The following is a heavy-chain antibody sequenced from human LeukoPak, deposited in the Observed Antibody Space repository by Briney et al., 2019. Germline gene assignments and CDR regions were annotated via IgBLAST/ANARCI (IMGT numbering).Heavy chain of an antibody. CDR1: GFTVSSNY. J-gene: IGHJ4*02. CDR3: AKDHTQYPQCFDY. Sequence: GGSLRLSCAASGFTVSSNYMSWVRQAPGKGLEWVSIYSGGSTFYADSVKGRFTISRNNSKNTLYLQMNSLRAEDTAVYYCAKDHTQYPQCFDYWGQGTLVTVSS. V-gene: IGHV3-53*01. CDR2: YSGGST. D-gene: IGHD2-2*01.